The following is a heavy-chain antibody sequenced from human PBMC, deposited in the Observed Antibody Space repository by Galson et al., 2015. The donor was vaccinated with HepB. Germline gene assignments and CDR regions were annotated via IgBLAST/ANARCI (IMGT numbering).Heavy chain of an antibody. CDR3: ACLTTVEPYYYYGMDV. Sequence: SVKVSCKASGGTFSSYAISWVRQAPGQGLEWMGGIIPIFGTANYAQKFQGRVTITADESTSTAYMELSSLRSEDTAVYYCACLTTVEPYYYYGMDVWGQGTTVTVSS. J-gene: IGHJ6*02. V-gene: IGHV1-69*13. CDR1: GGTFSSYA. CDR2: IIPIFGTA. D-gene: IGHD4-23*01.